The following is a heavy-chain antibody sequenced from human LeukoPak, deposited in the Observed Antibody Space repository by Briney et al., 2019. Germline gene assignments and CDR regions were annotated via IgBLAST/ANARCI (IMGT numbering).Heavy chain of an antibody. J-gene: IGHJ3*02. CDR2: IYHSGST. CDR3: ARPRRDGYRNPRFGAFDI. CDR1: GGSISSSNW. D-gene: IGHD5-24*01. Sequence: PSGTLSPTCAVSGGSISSSNWWSWVRQPPGKGLEWIGEIYHSGSTNYNPSLKSRVTISVDKSKNQFSLKLSSVTAADTAVYYCARPRRDGYRNPRFGAFDIWGQGTMVTVSS. V-gene: IGHV4-4*02.